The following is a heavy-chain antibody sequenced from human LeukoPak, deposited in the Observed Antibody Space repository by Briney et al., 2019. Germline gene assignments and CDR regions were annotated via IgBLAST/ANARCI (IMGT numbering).Heavy chain of an antibody. V-gene: IGHV1-46*01. D-gene: IGHD6-13*01. CDR2: INPNSGGST. Sequence: ASVKVSCKASGYTFTGYYMHWVRQAPGQGLEWMGWINPNSGGSTSYAQKFQGRVTMTRDTSTSTVYMELSSLRSEDTAVYYCARSRRGIAAAALDYWGQGTLVTVSS. CDR3: ARSRRGIAAAALDY. J-gene: IGHJ4*02. CDR1: GYTFTGYY.